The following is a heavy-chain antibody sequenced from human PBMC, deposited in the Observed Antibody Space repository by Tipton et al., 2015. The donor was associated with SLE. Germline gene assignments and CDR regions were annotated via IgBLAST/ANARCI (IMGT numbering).Heavy chain of an antibody. D-gene: IGHD6-19*01. J-gene: IGHJ4*02. CDR1: GDSLSGQY. CDR3: ARRELGGYNSGWHYFDY. V-gene: IGHV4-34*12. CDR2: DFRGGST. Sequence: TLSLTCNVYGDSLSGQYWSGIRQPPGKGLEWIGEDFRGGSTNYNPSLKSRVTISVDTSKNQFSLKLSSVTAADTAVYYCARRELGGYNSGWHYFDYWGQGTLVGVSS.